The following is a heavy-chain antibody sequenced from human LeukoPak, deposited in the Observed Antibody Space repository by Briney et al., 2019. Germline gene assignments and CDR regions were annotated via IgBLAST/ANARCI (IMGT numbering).Heavy chain of an antibody. CDR1: DGSIRNFY. J-gene: IGHJ4*02. V-gene: IGHV4-59*01. CDR3: ARWGHFDASGYFVVVY. D-gene: IGHD3-22*01. Sequence: PSETLSLTCTVSDGSIRNFYWNWFRQPPGKRLEWIGHTLYGGRTDYNPSLESRVTISVDTSKSQFSLNLRSVTTTDTAVYYCARWGHFDASGYFVVVYWGQGALVTVSS. CDR2: TLYGGRT.